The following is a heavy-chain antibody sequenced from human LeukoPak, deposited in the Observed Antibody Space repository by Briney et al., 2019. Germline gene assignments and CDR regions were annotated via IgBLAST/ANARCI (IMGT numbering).Heavy chain of an antibody. CDR1: GYTFPDFY. D-gene: IGHD2/OR15-2a*01. CDR2: IDPDSGAT. Sequence: ASVKVSCKASGYTFPDFYVHWVRQAPGQGLEWMGRIDPDSGATDYARKFQGRVSMTRDTSISTVFMELSSLRSDDTAVFYCARKSSRTFFNWGQGTLVTVSS. J-gene: IGHJ4*02. V-gene: IGHV1-2*02. CDR3: ARKSSRTFFN.